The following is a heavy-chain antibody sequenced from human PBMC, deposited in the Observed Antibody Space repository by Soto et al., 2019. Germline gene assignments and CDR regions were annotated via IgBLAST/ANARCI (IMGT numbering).Heavy chain of an antibody. CDR3: ARAWGSSSPPREVYYYYGMDV. J-gene: IGHJ6*02. CDR1: GYTFTGYY. V-gene: IGHV1-2*04. Sequence: QVQLVQSGAEVKKPGASVKVSCKASGYTFTGYYMHWVRQAPGQGLEWMGWTNPNSGGTNYAQKFQGWVTMTRDTYISTAYMELSRLRSDDTAVYYYARAWGSSSPPREVYYYYGMDVWGQGTTVTVSS. D-gene: IGHD6-6*01. CDR2: TNPNSGGT.